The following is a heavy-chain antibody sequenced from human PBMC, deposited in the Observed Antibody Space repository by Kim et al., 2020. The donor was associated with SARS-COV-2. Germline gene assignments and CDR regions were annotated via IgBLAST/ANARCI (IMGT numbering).Heavy chain of an antibody. CDR2: ISSSSSYI. V-gene: IGHV3-21*01. CDR1: GFTFSSYS. Sequence: GGSLRLSCAASGFTFSSYSMNWVRQAPGKGLEWVSSISSSSSYIYYADSVKGRFTISRDNAKNSLYLQMNSLRAEDTAVYYCARGTGSFHYYYYGMDVWGQGTTVTVSS. CDR3: ARGTGSFHYYYYGMDV. D-gene: IGHD3-9*01. J-gene: IGHJ6*02.